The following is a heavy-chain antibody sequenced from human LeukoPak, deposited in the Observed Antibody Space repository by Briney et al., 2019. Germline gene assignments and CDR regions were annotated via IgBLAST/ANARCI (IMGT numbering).Heavy chain of an antibody. CDR1: GFTFSDSA. J-gene: IGHJ4*02. CDR3: ARNSGWYGVS. Sequence: GGSLRLSCAASGFTFSDSAMHWVRQASGKGLEWVGRIRSKTKSYATAYAASVKGRFTISRDNSKNTLYLQLNSLRGDDTAVYYCARNSGWYGVSWGQGTLVTVSS. CDR2: IRSKTKSYAT. V-gene: IGHV3-73*01. D-gene: IGHD6-19*01.